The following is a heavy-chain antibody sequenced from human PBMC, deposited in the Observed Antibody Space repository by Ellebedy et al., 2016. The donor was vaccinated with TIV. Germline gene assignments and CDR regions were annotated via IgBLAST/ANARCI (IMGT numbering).Heavy chain of an antibody. J-gene: IGHJ4*02. D-gene: IGHD6-19*01. Sequence: GESLKISCAASGFTLSNYAMHWVRQAPGKGLEWVAVISYDGSSQYYADSVKGRFTVSRDNSMTTVYLEMNSLRAEDTALYYCARDLDKSSGWYGGAAYWGQGTQVTVSS. V-gene: IGHV3-30-3*01. CDR3: ARDLDKSSGWYGGAAY. CDR1: GFTLSNYA. CDR2: ISYDGSSQ.